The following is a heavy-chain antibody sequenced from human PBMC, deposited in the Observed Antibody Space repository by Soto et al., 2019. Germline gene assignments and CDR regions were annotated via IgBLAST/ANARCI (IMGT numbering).Heavy chain of an antibody. CDR2: FDPEDGET. J-gene: IGHJ6*02. Sequence: ASVKVSCKVSGYTLTELSMHWVRQAPGKGLEWMGGFDPEDGETIYAQKFQGRVTMTEDTSTDTAYMELSSLRSEDTAVYYCAKDSTQSGRYYYYYGMDVWGQGTTVTL. CDR3: AKDSTQSGRYYYYYGMDV. CDR1: GYTLTELS. V-gene: IGHV1-24*01. D-gene: IGHD3-3*01.